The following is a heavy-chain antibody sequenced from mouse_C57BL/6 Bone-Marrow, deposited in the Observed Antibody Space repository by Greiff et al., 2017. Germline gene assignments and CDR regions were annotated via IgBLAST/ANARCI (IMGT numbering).Heavy chain of an antibody. CDR2: ISYSGST. D-gene: IGHD2-13*01. CDR1: GYSITSDY. J-gene: IGHJ1*03. Sequence: DVKLVESGPGLAKPSQTLSLTCSVTGYSITSDYWNWIRKFPGNKLEYMGYISYSGSTYYNPSLKSRIPITRDTSKNQYYLQLNSVTTEDTATYYCARYKTTYWYFDVWGTGTTVTVSS. CDR3: ARYKTTYWYFDV. V-gene: IGHV3-8*01.